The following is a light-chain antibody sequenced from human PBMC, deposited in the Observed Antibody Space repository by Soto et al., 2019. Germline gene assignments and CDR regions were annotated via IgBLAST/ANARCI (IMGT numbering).Light chain of an antibody. CDR3: SSYAGSNNYV. J-gene: IGLJ1*01. CDR1: SSDVRGYNY. V-gene: IGLV2-8*01. Sequence: QSALTQPPSASGSPGQSVTISCTGTSSDVRGYNYVSWYQQHPDKAPKLMIYEVSKRPSGVPDRFSGSKSGNTASLTVSGLQAEDEADYYCSSYAGSNNYVFGTGTKVTVL. CDR2: EVS.